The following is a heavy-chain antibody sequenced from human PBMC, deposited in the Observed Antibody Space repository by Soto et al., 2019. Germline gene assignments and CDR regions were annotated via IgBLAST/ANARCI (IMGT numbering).Heavy chain of an antibody. V-gene: IGHV5-51*01. Sequence: VESLKISCNGSGYSFTSYWIGWVRQMPWKGLEWMGIIYPGDSYTRYNPSFQGQVTISADKSISTAYLQWSSLKASDTAIYYWARLEDAVAECLSGLHYWGQGTLVTVSS. D-gene: IGHD6-19*01. CDR1: GYSFTSYW. CDR2: IYPGDSYT. CDR3: ARLEDAVAECLSGLHY. J-gene: IGHJ4*02.